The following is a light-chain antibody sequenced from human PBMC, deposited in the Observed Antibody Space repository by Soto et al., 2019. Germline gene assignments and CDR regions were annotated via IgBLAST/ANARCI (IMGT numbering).Light chain of an antibody. Sequence: EIVMTQSPATLSVSPGERVTLSCRASQRVSSILAWYQQKPCQAPRLLIYGTSTRATGIPARFSSSGSGTEFTLNISSLQSEDFAVYYCQQYYTSPLTFGGGTNVEIK. CDR1: QRVSSI. CDR2: GTS. CDR3: QQYYTSPLT. V-gene: IGKV3-15*01. J-gene: IGKJ4*01.